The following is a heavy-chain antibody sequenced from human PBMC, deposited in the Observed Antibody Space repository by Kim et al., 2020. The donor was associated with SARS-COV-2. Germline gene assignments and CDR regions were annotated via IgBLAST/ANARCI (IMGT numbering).Heavy chain of an antibody. J-gene: IGHJ4*01. Sequence: GGSLRLSCAASGFTFSISSYAINWVRQAPGKGLEWVSAISGSGGSTYYADSVKGRFTISRDNSKNTLYLQMNSLRAEDTAVYYCAKGGGSTTYYFLYYF. CDR1: GFTFSISSYA. CDR3: AKGGGSTTYYFLYYF. D-gene: IGHD3-22*01. CDR2: ISGSGGST. V-gene: IGHV3-23*01.